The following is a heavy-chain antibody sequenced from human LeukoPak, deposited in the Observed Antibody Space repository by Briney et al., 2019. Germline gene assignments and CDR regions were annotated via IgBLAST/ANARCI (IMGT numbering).Heavy chain of an antibody. J-gene: IGHJ5*02. CDR1: GVSISNRDYY. CDR2: INYSGSP. CDR3: ARSAKRIGYGDYRNWFDP. V-gene: IGHV4-39*01. Sequence: PSETLSLTCTVSGVSISNRDYYWGWIRQPPGKGLEWIGSINYSGSPYYNPSLQSRVTISVDTSKNQFSLKLSSVTAADTAVYYCARSAKRIGYGDYRNWFDPWGQGTLVTVSS. D-gene: IGHD4-17*01.